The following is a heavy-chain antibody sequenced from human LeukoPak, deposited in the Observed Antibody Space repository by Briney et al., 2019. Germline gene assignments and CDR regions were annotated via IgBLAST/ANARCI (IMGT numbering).Heavy chain of an antibody. V-gene: IGHV4-39*07. D-gene: IGHD3-3*01. J-gene: IGHJ3*02. Sequence: SETLSLTCTVSGGSISSSSYYWGWIRQPPGKGLEWIGSIYYSGSTYYNPSLKSRVTISVDTSKNQFSLKLSSVTAADTAVYYCARDGDFWSGWGAFDIWGQGTMVTVSS. CDR1: GGSISSSSYY. CDR2: IYYSGST. CDR3: ARDGDFWSGWGAFDI.